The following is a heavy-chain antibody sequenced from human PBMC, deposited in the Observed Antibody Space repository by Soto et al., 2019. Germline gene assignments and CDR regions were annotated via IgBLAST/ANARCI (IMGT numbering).Heavy chain of an antibody. CDR1: GGTFSSYA. J-gene: IGHJ3*02. Sequence: GASVKVSCKASGGTFSSYAISWARQAPGQGLEWMGGITPIFGTANYAQKFQGRVTITADESTSTAYMELSSLRSEDTAVYYCARDVRSGSYYAADAFDIWGQGTMVTVSS. D-gene: IGHD1-26*01. V-gene: IGHV1-69*13. CDR3: ARDVRSGSYYAADAFDI. CDR2: ITPIFGTA.